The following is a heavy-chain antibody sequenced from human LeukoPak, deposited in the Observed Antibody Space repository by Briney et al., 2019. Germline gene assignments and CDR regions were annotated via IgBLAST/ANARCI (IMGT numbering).Heavy chain of an antibody. CDR1: GGTFSSYA. Sequence: SVKVSCKASGGTFSSYAISWVRQAPGQGLEWMGRIIPIFGTANYAQKFQGRVTITTDESTSTAYMELSSLRSEDTAVYYCASTYYDYDWGSYPDDYYYYYMDVWGKGTTVTVSS. CDR2: IIPIFGTA. V-gene: IGHV1-69*05. CDR3: ASTYYDYDWGSYPDDYYYYYMDV. D-gene: IGHD3-16*02. J-gene: IGHJ6*03.